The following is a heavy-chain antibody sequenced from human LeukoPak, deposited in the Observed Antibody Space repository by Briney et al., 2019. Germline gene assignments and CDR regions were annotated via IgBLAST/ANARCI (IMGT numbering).Heavy chain of an antibody. J-gene: IGHJ5*02. CDR2: IRYDGSNK. D-gene: IGHD3-10*01. Sequence: AGGSLRLSCAASGFPFSSYGMHWARQAPGRGLEWVAFIRYDGSNKYYADSVKGRFTISSDNSKNTLYLQINTLRPGDTAVSQPSGRDSFDPWGQGTLVTVSS. V-gene: IGHV3-30*02. CDR1: GFPFSSYG. CDR3: SGRDSFDP.